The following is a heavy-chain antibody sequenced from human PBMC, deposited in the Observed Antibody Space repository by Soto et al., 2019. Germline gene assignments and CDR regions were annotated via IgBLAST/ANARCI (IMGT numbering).Heavy chain of an antibody. CDR1: GFTFSSYG. CDR3: AKEGQYYDILTGYRSYYGMDV. V-gene: IGHV3-30*18. J-gene: IGHJ6*02. CDR2: MSYDGSNK. D-gene: IGHD3-9*01. Sequence: QVQLVESGGGVVQPGRSLRLSCAASGFTFSSYGMHWVRQAPGKGLGWVAVMSYDGSNKYYADSVKGRFTISRDNSKNTLYLQMNSLRAEDTAVYYCAKEGQYYDILTGYRSYYGMDVWGQGTTVTVSS.